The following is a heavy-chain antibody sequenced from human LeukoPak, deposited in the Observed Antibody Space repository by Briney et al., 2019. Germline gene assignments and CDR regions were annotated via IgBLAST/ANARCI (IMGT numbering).Heavy chain of an antibody. V-gene: IGHV4-4*07. CDR3: ARDFWDDIVVVSWFDP. J-gene: IGHJ5*02. CDR1: GGSISSYY. D-gene: IGHD2-15*01. Sequence: SETLSLTCTVSGGSISSYYGSWISQPAGKGLEWIWRIYTRGSTNYNPSLKSRVTMSVDTSKNQFSLKLSSVTAADTAVYYCARDFWDDIVVVSWFDPWGQGTLVTVSS. CDR2: IYTRGST.